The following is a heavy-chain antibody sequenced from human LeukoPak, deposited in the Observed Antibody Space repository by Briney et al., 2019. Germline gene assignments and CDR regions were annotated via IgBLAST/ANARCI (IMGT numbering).Heavy chain of an antibody. CDR3: ARLLGARGAFDI. D-gene: IGHD3-16*01. CDR1: GYTFTSYA. CDR2: INPNSGGT. V-gene: IGHV1-2*02. J-gene: IGHJ3*02. Sequence: ASVKVSCKASGYTFTSYAMNWVRQAPGQGLEWMGWINPNSGGTNYAQKFQGRVTMTRDTSISTAYMELSRLRSDDTAVYYCARLLGARGAFDIWGQGTMVTVSS.